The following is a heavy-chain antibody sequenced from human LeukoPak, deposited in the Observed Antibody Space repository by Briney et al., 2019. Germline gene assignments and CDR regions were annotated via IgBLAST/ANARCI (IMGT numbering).Heavy chain of an antibody. D-gene: IGHD2-2*01. CDR3: AREIASSSTSWPYYYYYYYMDV. CDR1: GYTFTSYD. V-gene: IGHV1-8*01. J-gene: IGHJ6*03. CDR2: MNPNSGNT. Sequence: GASVKVSCKASGYTFTSYDINWVRQATGQGLEWMGWMNPNSGNTGYAQKFQGRVTMTRNTSISTAYMELSSLRSEDTAVYYCAREIASSSTSWPYYYYYYYMDVWGKGTTVTISS.